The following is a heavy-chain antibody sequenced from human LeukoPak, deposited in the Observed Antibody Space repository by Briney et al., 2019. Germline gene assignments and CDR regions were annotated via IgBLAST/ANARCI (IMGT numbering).Heavy chain of an antibody. CDR1: GFTFSSYW. CDR3: ARGGSSLNYYYYYYYMDV. Sequence: PGGSLRLSFAASGFTFSSYWMSWVRQAPGKGLEWVANIKQDGSEKYSVDSVKGRFTISRDHAKNSLYMQMNSLRAEGTAVYYCARGGSSLNYYYYYYYMDVWGKGTTVTVSS. V-gene: IGHV3-7*01. CDR2: IKQDGSEK. D-gene: IGHD6-13*01. J-gene: IGHJ6*03.